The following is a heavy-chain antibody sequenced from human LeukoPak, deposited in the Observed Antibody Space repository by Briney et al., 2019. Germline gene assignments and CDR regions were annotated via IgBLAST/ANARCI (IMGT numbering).Heavy chain of an antibody. V-gene: IGHV3-53*01. CDR3: ARDGADNSGYYFGAL. Sequence: GGSLRLSCAASGFTVRSSYMSWVRQAPGKGLEWVSVIYNGGSPDYADSAKGRFTISSDSSKNTLYLQMNSLRVEDTAVYYCARDGADNSGYYFGALWGQGTMVTVSS. CDR2: IYNGGSP. D-gene: IGHD3-22*01. CDR1: GFTVRSSY. J-gene: IGHJ3*01.